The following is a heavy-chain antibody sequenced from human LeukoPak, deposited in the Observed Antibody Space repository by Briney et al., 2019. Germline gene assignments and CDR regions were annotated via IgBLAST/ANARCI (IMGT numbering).Heavy chain of an antibody. CDR1: GFTVSRNY. D-gene: IGHD5-18*01. V-gene: IGHV3-53*01. J-gene: IGHJ4*02. CDR2: VYSGGTT. Sequence: PGGSLRLSCEMSGFTVSRNYMTWVRQAPGKGLEWVSIVYSGGTTYYADSVKGRFTISRDNSRNMLYLQMNSLRAEDTAVYYCASGYNFGLDYWGQGTLLTVS. CDR3: ASGYNFGLDY.